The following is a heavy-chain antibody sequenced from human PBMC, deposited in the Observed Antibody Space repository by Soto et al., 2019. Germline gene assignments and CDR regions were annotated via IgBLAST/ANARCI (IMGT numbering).Heavy chain of an antibody. CDR3: ARVVGLDEYDY. CDR2: INHSGST. D-gene: IGHD1-26*01. J-gene: IGHJ4*02. Sequence: QVQLQQWGAGLLKPSETLSLTCAVYGGSFSGYYWSWIRQPPGKGLEWIGEINHSGSTNYNPSLKSRVTISVDTSKNQFSLKLSSVTAADTALYYCARVVGLDEYDYWGQGTLVTVSS. CDR1: GGSFSGYY. V-gene: IGHV4-34*01.